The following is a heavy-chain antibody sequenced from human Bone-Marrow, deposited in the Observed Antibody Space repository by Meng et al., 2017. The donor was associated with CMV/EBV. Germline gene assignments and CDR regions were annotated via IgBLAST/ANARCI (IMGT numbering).Heavy chain of an antibody. J-gene: IGHJ4*02. Sequence: GESLKISCAASGFTFSSYSMNWVRQAPGKGLEWVSSISSSSSYIYYADSVKGRFTISRDNAKNSLYLQMNSLRAEDTAVYYCARDRGGYYDSSGYYYTYFDYWGQGTLVTVSS. CDR2: ISSSSSYI. CDR1: GFTFSSYS. V-gene: IGHV3-21*01. CDR3: ARDRGGYYDSSGYYYTYFDY. D-gene: IGHD3-22*01.